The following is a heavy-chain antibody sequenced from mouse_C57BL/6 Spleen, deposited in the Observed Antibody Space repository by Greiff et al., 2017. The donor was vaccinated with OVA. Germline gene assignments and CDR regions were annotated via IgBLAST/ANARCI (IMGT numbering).Heavy chain of an antibody. V-gene: IGHV1-69*01. CDR1: GYTFTSYW. Sequence: QVQLKQPGAELVMPGASVKLSCKASGYTFTSYWMHWVKQRPGQGLEWIGEIDPSDSYTNYNQKFKGKSTLTVDKSSSTAYMQLSSLTSEDSAVYYCARLGGSPRYFDVWGTGTTVTVSS. J-gene: IGHJ1*03. CDR2: IDPSDSYT. D-gene: IGHD6-1*01. CDR3: ARLGGSPRYFDV.